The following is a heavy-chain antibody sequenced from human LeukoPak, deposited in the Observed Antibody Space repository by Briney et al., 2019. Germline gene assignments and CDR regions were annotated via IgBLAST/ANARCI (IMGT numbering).Heavy chain of an antibody. CDR1: GYTFTSYY. V-gene: IGHV1-46*01. CDR2: INPSGGST. Sequence: ASVTVSCKASGYTFTSYYMHWVRQAPGQGLEWMGIINPSGGSTSYAQKFQGRVTMTRDMSTSTVYMELSSLRSEDTAVYYCARGAELLRALDYWGQGTLVTVSS. CDR3: ARGAELLRALDY. J-gene: IGHJ4*02. D-gene: IGHD3-22*01.